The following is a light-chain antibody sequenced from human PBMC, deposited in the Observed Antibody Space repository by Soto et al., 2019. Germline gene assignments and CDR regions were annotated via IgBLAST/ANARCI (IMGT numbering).Light chain of an antibody. CDR1: QSVSSY. J-gene: IGKJ1*01. Sequence: EIVLIQSPATLSFSPGERATLSCRASQSVSSYLAWYQQKHGQAPRLLIYDASNRDTGIPARFSGSGSGTDFTLPISRLEPEDFEVYYCQQRSNWPWTFGQGTQVDIK. CDR3: QQRSNWPWT. CDR2: DAS. V-gene: IGKV3-11*01.